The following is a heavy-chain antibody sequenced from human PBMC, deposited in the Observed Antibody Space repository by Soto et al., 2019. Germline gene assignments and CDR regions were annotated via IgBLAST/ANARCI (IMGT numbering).Heavy chain of an antibody. CDR2: IWYDGSNK. J-gene: IGHJ4*02. V-gene: IGHV3-33*01. D-gene: IGHD2-2*01. Sequence: GGSLRLSCAASGFTFSSYGMHWVRQAPGKGLEWVAVIWYDGSNKYYADSVKGRFTISRDNSKNTLYLQMNSLRAEDTAVYYCARDTGYCSSTSCYVGGFSYWGQGTLVTVSS. CDR1: GFTFSSYG. CDR3: ARDTGYCSSTSCYVGGFSY.